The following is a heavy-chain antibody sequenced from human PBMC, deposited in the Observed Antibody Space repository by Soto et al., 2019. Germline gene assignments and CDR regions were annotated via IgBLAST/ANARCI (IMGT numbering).Heavy chain of an antibody. J-gene: IGHJ4*02. CDR2: ISGSGGST. V-gene: IGHV3-23*01. CDR1: GFTFSSYA. Sequence: GGPLRLSCAASGFTFSSYAMSWVRQAPGKGLEWVSAISGSGGSTYYADSVKGRFTISRDNSKNTLYLQMNSLRAEDTAVYYCAKDFGDCSGGSCYSVAGTFDYWGQGTLVTVSS. D-gene: IGHD2-15*01. CDR3: AKDFGDCSGGSCYSVAGTFDY.